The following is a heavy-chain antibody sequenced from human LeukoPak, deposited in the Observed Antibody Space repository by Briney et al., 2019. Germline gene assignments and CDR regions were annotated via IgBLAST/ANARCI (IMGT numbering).Heavy chain of an antibody. CDR2: IYWNDDK. D-gene: IGHD2-2*02. CDR1: GFSLSTSGVG. J-gene: IGHJ3*02. V-gene: IGHV2-5*01. CDR3: ARGYCSSTSCYTFDI. Sequence: SGPTLVNPTQTLTLTCTFSGFSLSTSGVGVGWIRQPPGKALEWLALIYWNDDKRDSPSLKSRLTITKDTSKNQVVLTMTNMDHVDTATYYCARGYCSSTSCYTFDIWGQGTMVTVSS.